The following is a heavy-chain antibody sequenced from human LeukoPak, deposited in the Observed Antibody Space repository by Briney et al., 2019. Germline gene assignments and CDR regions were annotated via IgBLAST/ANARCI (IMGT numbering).Heavy chain of an antibody. CDR1: GFTFSRYG. Sequence: GGSLRLSCAASGFTFSRYGMHWVRQAPGKGLEWVAVIWYDGSNKYYADSVKGRFTISRDNSKNTLYLQMNSLRAEDTAVYYCARDLGYDSSGSDYWGQGTLVTVSS. CDR2: IWYDGSNK. J-gene: IGHJ4*02. CDR3: ARDLGYDSSGSDY. V-gene: IGHV3-33*01. D-gene: IGHD3-22*01.